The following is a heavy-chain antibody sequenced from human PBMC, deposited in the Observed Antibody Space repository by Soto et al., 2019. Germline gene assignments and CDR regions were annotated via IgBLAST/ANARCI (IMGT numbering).Heavy chain of an antibody. D-gene: IGHD5-18*01. CDR1: GFTFGDYA. J-gene: IGHJ6*02. CDR3: TRDLLQLWQREYYYYGMDV. Sequence: GGSLRLSCTASGFTFGDYAMSWFRQAPGKGLEWVGFIRSKAYGGTTEYAASVKGRFTISRDDSKSIAYLQMNSLKTEDTAVYYGTRDLLQLWQREYYYYGMDVWGQGTTVTVSS. CDR2: IRSKAYGGTT. V-gene: IGHV3-49*03.